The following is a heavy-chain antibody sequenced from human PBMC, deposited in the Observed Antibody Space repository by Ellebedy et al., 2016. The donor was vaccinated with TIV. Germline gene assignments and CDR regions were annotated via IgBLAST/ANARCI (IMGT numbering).Heavy chain of an antibody. CDR2: INSDGSST. Sequence: PGGSLRLSCAASGFTFSSYWMHCVRPAPGKGLVWVSRINSDGSSTSYADSVKGRFTISRDNAKNTLYLQMNSLRAEDTDVYYCARVDSSWYLGPADGMDVWGQGTTVTVSS. D-gene: IGHD6-13*01. CDR3: ARVDSSWYLGPADGMDV. CDR1: GFTFSSYW. V-gene: IGHV3-74*01. J-gene: IGHJ6*02.